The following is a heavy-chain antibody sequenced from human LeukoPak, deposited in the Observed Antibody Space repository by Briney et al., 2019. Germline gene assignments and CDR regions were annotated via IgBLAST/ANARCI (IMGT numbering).Heavy chain of an antibody. D-gene: IGHD6-13*01. CDR2: IYTSGST. CDR1: GGSISSGSYY. Sequence: SETLSLTCTVSGGSISSGSYYWSWIRQPAGKGLEWIGRIYTSGSTNYNPSLKSRVTISVDTSKNQFSLKLSSVTAADTAVYYCARDGLYGSSWYGYFDYWGQGTLVTVSS. V-gene: IGHV4-61*02. CDR3: ARDGLYGSSWYGYFDY. J-gene: IGHJ4*02.